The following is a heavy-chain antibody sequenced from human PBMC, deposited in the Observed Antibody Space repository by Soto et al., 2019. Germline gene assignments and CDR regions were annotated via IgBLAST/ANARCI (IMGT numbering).Heavy chain of an antibody. Sequence: EVQLVESGGGLIQPGGSLRLSCAASGFTVSSNYMSWVRQAPGKGLEWVSVIYSGGSTYYADSVKGRFTISRDNSKNTLYLQMNSLRAEDTAVYYCARERSYDSSGYDYWGQGTLVTVSS. CDR3: ARERSYDSSGYDY. CDR1: GFTVSSNY. V-gene: IGHV3-53*01. D-gene: IGHD3-22*01. CDR2: IYSGGST. J-gene: IGHJ4*02.